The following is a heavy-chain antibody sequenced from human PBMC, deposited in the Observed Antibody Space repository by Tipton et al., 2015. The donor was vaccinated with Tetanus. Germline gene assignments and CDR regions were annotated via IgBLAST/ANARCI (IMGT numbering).Heavy chain of an antibody. CDR3: ARVGVGRNDY. CDR2: INHSGST. D-gene: IGHD3-3*01. CDR1: GGSFSGYY. J-gene: IGHJ4*02. Sequence: TLSLTCAVYGGSFSGYYWSWIRQPPGKGLEWIGEINHSGSTNYNPSLKSRVTISVDTSKNQFSLKLSSVTAADTAVYYCARVGVGRNDYWGQGTLVTVSS. V-gene: IGHV4-34*01.